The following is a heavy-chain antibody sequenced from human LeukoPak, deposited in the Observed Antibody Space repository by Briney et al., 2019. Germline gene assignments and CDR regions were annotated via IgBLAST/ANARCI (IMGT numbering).Heavy chain of an antibody. J-gene: IGHJ4*02. CDR1: GFTFSSYG. D-gene: IGHD4-17*01. CDR3: AKWDYGVGFDN. Sequence: GGSLRLSCAASGFTFSSYGMSWVRQAPGKGLEWVSAISGSGGGTYYADSVKGRFTISRDTSKNTLYLQMNSLRAEDTAVYYCAKWDYGVGFDNWGQGTLVTVSS. V-gene: IGHV3-23*01. CDR2: ISGSGGGT.